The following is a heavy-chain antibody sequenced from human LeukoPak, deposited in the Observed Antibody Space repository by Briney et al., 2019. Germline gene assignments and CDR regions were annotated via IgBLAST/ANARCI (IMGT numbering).Heavy chain of an antibody. CDR1: GFTFSSHW. CDR2: VSPDGSTT. Sequence: PGGSLRLSCTASGFTFSSHWMHWVRHAPGKGLVWVSRVSPDGSTTKNADSVKGRFTISRDNARSMVFLQLNSLRAEDTAVYYCAREINKWFDPWGQGTLVTVPS. V-gene: IGHV3-74*03. J-gene: IGHJ5*02. CDR3: AREINKWFDP.